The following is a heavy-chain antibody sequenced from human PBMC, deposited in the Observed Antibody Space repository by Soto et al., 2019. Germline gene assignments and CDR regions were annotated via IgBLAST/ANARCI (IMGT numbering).Heavy chain of an antibody. V-gene: IGHV4-39*01. Sequence: SETLSLTCTVAGGSISCSSCYWGWVRRPPGKGLEWIGSIYYSGSTYYNPSLKSRVTISVDTSKNQFSLKLSSVTAADTAVYYCARSVAGHYYYYGMDVWGQGTTVTVSS. J-gene: IGHJ6*02. CDR1: GGSISCSSCY. CDR3: ARSVAGHYYYYGMDV. D-gene: IGHD6-19*01. CDR2: IYYSGST.